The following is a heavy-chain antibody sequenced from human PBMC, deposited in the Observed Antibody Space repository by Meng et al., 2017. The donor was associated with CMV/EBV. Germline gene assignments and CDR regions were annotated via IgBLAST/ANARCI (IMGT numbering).Heavy chain of an antibody. CDR1: GYSISSGYY. J-gene: IGHJ5*02. Sequence: SETLSLTCTVSGYSISSGYYWGWIRQPPGKGLEWIGSIYHSGSTYYNPSLKSRVTISVDTSKNQFSLKLSSVTAADTAVYYCARVGEGYEFWSGYYTGNWFDPWGQGTLVTVSS. CDR2: IYHSGST. D-gene: IGHD3-3*01. V-gene: IGHV4-38-2*02. CDR3: ARVGEGYEFWSGYYTGNWFDP.